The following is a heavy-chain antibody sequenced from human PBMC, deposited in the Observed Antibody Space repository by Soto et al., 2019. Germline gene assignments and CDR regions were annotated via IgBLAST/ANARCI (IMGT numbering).Heavy chain of an antibody. CDR3: ATDLQGLPLSVY. J-gene: IGHJ4*02. CDR2: FDPEDGET. CDR1: GYTLTELS. Sequence: EASVKVSCKVSGYTLTELSMHWVRQAPGKGLEWMGGFDPEDGETIYAQKFQGRVTMTEDTSTDTAYMELSSLRSEDTAVYYCATDLQGLPLSVYWGQGTLVTVSS. D-gene: IGHD2-2*01. V-gene: IGHV1-24*01.